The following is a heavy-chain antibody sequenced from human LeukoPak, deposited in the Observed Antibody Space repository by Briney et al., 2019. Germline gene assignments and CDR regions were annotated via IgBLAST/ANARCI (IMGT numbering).Heavy chain of an antibody. CDR3: AAVRYYDILTGYT. V-gene: IGHV1-58*01. J-gene: IGHJ5*02. Sequence: GTSVKVSCKASGFNFTSSAVQWVRQARGQRLEWIGWIVVGSGNTNYAQKFQERVTITRDMSTSTAYMELSSLRSEDTAVYYCAAVRYYDILTGYTWGQGTLVTVSS. CDR1: GFNFTSSA. D-gene: IGHD3-9*01. CDR2: IVVGSGNT.